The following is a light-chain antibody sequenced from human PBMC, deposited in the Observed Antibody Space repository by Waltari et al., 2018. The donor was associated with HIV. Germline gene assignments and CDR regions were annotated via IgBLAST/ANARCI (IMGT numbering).Light chain of an antibody. Sequence: EIVLTQSPGTLSLSPGGRATLSCRASRSVDANYLAWYQQKPGQAPRLLIYGVSSRATGIPDRFSGSGSGTDFTLTINRLEPEDFALYYCQQYASSPRTFGQGTKVEIK. CDR2: GVS. CDR1: RSVDANY. CDR3: QQYASSPRT. J-gene: IGKJ1*01. V-gene: IGKV3-20*01.